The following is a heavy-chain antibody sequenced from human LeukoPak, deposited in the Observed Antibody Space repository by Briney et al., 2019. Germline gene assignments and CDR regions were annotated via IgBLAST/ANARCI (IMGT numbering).Heavy chain of an antibody. J-gene: IGHJ4*02. V-gene: IGHV1-8*01. CDR3: ARKFLGSRGYYFDY. CDR2: MNPNTGNT. D-gene: IGHD3-10*01. Sequence: ASVKVSCKASGYTFTSYDINWVRQAPGQGLEWMGWMNPNTGNTGYAQKFQGRVTMTRDTSISTAYMELSSLRSDDTAVYYCARKFLGSRGYYFDYWGQVILVTVS. CDR1: GYTFTSYD.